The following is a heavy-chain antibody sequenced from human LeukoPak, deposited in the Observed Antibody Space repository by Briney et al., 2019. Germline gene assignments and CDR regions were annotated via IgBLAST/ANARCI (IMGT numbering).Heavy chain of an antibody. D-gene: IGHD3-10*01. J-gene: IGHJ5*02. CDR1: GGSFSGYY. CDR3: ARGRRRGYYGSGSYYHNWFDP. Sequence: PSETLSLTCAVYGGSFSGYYWSWICQPPGKGLEWIGEINHSGSTNYNPSLKSRVTISVDTSKNQFSLKLSSVTAADTAVYYCARGRRRGYYGSGSYYHNWFDPWGQGTLVTVSS. CDR2: INHSGST. V-gene: IGHV4-34*01.